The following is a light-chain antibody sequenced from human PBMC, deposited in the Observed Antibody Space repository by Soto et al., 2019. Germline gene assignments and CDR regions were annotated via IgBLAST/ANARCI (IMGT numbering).Light chain of an antibody. V-gene: IGKV3-15*01. CDR1: QTISTN. CDR2: SAS. Sequence: EVVMTQSPVTLSVSPGESAALSCRASQTISTNLAWYQLKPGQAPRLLIYSASSMATGLPARFSGSGSGTDFSLTSSSLESEDLGVYYCQQYNKWPNTFGQGTRLEMK. CDR3: QQYNKWPNT. J-gene: IGKJ2*01.